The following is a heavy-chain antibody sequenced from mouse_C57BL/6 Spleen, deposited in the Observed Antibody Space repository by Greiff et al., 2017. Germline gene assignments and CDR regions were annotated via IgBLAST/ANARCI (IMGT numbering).Heavy chain of an antibody. J-gene: IGHJ4*01. V-gene: IGHV1-18*01. CDR1: GYTFTDYN. CDR3: ARFRYDYDYAMDY. D-gene: IGHD2-4*01. CDR2: INPNNGGT. Sequence: VQLQQSGPELVKPGASVKIPCKASGYTFTDYNMDWVKQSHGKSLEWIGDINPNNGGTIYNQKFKGKATLTVDKSSSTAYMELRSLTSEDTAVYYCARFRYDYDYAMDYWGQGTSVTVSS.